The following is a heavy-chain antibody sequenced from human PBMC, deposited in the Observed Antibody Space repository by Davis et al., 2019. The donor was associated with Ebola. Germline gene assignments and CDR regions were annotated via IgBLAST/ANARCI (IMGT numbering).Heavy chain of an antibody. J-gene: IGHJ4*02. CDR2: INHSGST. V-gene: IGHV4-34*01. Sequence: SETLSLTCAVYGGSFSGYYWSWIRQPPGKGLECIGEINHSGSTNYNPSLKSRVTISVDTSKNQFSLKLSSVTAADTAVYYCARDSGYDPFDYWGQGTLVTVSS. CDR1: GGSFSGYY. CDR3: ARDSGYDPFDY. D-gene: IGHD5-12*01.